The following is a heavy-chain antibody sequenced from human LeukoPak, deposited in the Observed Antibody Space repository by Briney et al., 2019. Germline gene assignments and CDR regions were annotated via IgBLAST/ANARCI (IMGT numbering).Heavy chain of an antibody. D-gene: IGHD3-3*01. V-gene: IGHV3-21*01. CDR3: ARDFAGDSWSGPTDY. Sequence: GGSLRLSCAASGFTFSNYNMNWVRQAPGKGLEWVSFISSSSTYIYYADSVKGRFTISRDNAKNSLYLQMNSLSAEDTAVYYCARDFAGDSWSGPTDYWGQGTLVTVSS. CDR1: GFTFSNYN. J-gene: IGHJ4*02. CDR2: ISSSSTYI.